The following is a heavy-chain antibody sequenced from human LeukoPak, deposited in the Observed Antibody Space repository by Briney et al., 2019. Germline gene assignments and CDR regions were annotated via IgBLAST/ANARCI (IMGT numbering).Heavy chain of an antibody. J-gene: IGHJ3*02. V-gene: IGHV4-59*11. D-gene: IGHD3-10*01. Sequence: SETLSLTCTVSGGSISSHYWSWIRQPPGKGLEWIGYIYSTWSTNYNPSLKSRVTISVDTSKNQFSLKLSSVTVADTAVYYCARGFSGVTAFDIWGQGTMVTVSS. CDR3: ARGFSGVTAFDI. CDR1: GGSISSHY. CDR2: IYSTWST.